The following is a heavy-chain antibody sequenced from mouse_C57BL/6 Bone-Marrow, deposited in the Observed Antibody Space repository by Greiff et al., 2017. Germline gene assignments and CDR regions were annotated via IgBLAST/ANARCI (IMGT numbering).Heavy chain of an antibody. CDR1: GYTFTSYG. CDR2: IYPRSGNT. J-gene: IGHJ3*01. Sequence: QVQLQQSGAELARPGASVKLSCKASGYTFTSYGISWVKQRTGQGLEWIGEIYPRSGNTYYNEQFKGKATLTADKYSSTAYMVLRSLTSEDSAVYFCARQGWLLLTWFAYWGQGTLVTVSA. CDR3: ARQGWLLLTWFAY. D-gene: IGHD2-3*01. V-gene: IGHV1-81*01.